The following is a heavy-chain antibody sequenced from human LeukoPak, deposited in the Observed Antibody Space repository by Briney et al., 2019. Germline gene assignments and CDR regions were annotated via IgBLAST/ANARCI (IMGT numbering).Heavy chain of an antibody. CDR3: ARSWFYYGSGYDY. J-gene: IGHJ4*02. CDR1: GFTFSSYD. V-gene: IGHV3-30*02. D-gene: IGHD3-10*01. CDR2: IQDDGSNK. Sequence: PGGSLRLSCAASGFTFSSYDMHWVRQAPGKGLEWVAFIQDDGSNKYNADSVKGRFTISRDNSRNTLYLQMNSLRAEDTAVYYCARSWFYYGSGYDYWGQGILVTVSS.